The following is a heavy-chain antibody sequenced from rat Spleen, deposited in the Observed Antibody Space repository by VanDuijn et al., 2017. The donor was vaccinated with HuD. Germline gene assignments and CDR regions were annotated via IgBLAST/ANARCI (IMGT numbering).Heavy chain of an antibody. CDR1: GFTLSDYN. D-gene: IGHD1-1*01. J-gene: IGHJ2*01. V-gene: IGHV5S10*01. Sequence: EVQLVESGGGLVQPGRSLKLSCEVSGFTLSDYNMAWVRQAPRKGLEWVASISYDGSSTYYRDSVKGRFTISRDNAKSTLYLQMDSLRSEDTATYYCTTGVAYWGQGVMVTVSS. CDR3: TTGVAY. CDR2: ISYDGSST.